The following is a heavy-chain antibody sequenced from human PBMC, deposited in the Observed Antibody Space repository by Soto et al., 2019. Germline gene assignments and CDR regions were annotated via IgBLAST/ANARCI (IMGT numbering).Heavy chain of an antibody. CDR3: ATGSFTSTGGRIGYHYNAMDV. V-gene: IGHV1-69*13. CDR1: GGTFSSHS. D-gene: IGHD1-1*01. J-gene: IGHJ6*02. CDR2: IIPIFGPA. Sequence: EASVKVSCKSSGGTFSSHSINWVRQAPGQGLEWMGGIIPIFGPANFAKNFQGRVTITADESTTTAYMELSSLTSEDTAVYYCATGSFTSTGGRIGYHYNAMDVWGQGTTVTVSS.